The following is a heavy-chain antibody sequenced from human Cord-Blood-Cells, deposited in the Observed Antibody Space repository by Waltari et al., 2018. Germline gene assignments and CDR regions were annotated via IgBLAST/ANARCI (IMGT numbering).Heavy chain of an antibody. CDR3: AREPVGKLAGYDY. Sequence: QVQLQESGPGLVKPSQTLSLTCTVSGGSISSGDYYWSWFRQPPGKGLEWIGYIYYSGSTYYNPSLKSRVTISVDTSKNQFSLKLSSVTAADTAVYYCAREPVGKLAGYDYWGQGTLVTVSS. V-gene: IGHV4-30-4*08. J-gene: IGHJ4*02. CDR2: IYYSGST. D-gene: IGHD1-1*01. CDR1: GGSISSGDYY.